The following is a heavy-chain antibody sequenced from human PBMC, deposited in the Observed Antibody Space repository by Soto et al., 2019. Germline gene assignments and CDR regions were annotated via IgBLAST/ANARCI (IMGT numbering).Heavy chain of an antibody. CDR2: IYYSGST. Sequence: QVQLQESGPGLVKPSETLSLTCTVSGGSISSYYWSWIRQPPGKGLEWIGYIYYSGSTNYNPSLMSRVTLAVDMAKNHFSLKLSSVIAADTAVYYCARQDCSSTSCYVDYWGQGTLVTVSS. D-gene: IGHD2-2*01. V-gene: IGHV4-59*01. J-gene: IGHJ4*02. CDR1: GGSISSYY. CDR3: ARQDCSSTSCYVDY.